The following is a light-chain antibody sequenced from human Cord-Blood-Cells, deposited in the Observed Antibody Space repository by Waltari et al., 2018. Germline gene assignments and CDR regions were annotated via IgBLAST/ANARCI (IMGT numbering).Light chain of an antibody. V-gene: IGLV2-23*02. CDR3: CSYAGSSTVV. Sequence: QSALTPPASVSGSPGQSITISCTGTSRDGGSYNLVSWYQQHPGKAPKLMIYEVSKRPSGVSNRFSGSKSGNTASLTISGLQAEDEADYYCCSYAGSSTVVFGGGTKLTVL. J-gene: IGLJ2*01. CDR2: EVS. CDR1: SRDGGSYNL.